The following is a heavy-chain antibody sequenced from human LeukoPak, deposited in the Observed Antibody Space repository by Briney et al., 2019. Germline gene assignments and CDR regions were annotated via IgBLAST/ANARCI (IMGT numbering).Heavy chain of an antibody. CDR2: ISSSGSTI. J-gene: IGHJ4*02. CDR1: GFTFSSYE. Sequence: GGSLRLSCAASGFTFSSYEMNWVRQAPGKGLEWVSYISSSGSTINFADSVKGRFTISRDNSKNTLYLEMNSLRAEDTAVYYCAKPTRGSGSFLIEYWGQGTLVTVSS. V-gene: IGHV3-48*03. CDR3: AKPTRGSGSFLIEY. D-gene: IGHD1-26*01.